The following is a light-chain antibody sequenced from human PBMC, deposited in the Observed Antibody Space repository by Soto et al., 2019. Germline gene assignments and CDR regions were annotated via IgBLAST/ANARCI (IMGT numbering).Light chain of an antibody. J-gene: IGLJ3*02. CDR3: ISYTSSSTWV. CDR1: SSDVGAYNY. Sequence: QSALTQPASVSGSPGQSITISCTGTSSDVGAYNYVSWYQQHPGKAPKLMIYEVSNRPSGVSNRLSGSKSGNTASLTISGLQAEDEADYYCISYTSSSTWVFGGGTKLTVL. CDR2: EVS. V-gene: IGLV2-14*01.